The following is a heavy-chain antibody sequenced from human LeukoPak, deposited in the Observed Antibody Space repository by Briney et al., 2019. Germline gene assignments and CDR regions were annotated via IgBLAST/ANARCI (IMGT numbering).Heavy chain of an antibody. CDR3: ARDEYYYDSSGYSFDY. D-gene: IGHD3-22*01. V-gene: IGHV1-18*04. J-gene: IGHJ4*02. CDR2: ISAYNGNT. Sequence: ASVKVSCKTSRYTFTGYYMHWVRQAPGQGLEWMGWISAYNGNTNYAQKLQGRVTMTTDTSTSTAYMELRSLRSDDTAVYYCARDEYYYDSSGYSFDYWGQGTLVTVSS. CDR1: RYTFTGYY.